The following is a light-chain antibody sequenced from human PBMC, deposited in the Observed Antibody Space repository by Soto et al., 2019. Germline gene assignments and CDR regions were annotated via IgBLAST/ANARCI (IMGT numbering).Light chain of an antibody. CDR2: LNSDGSH. V-gene: IGLV4-69*01. J-gene: IGLJ2*01. Sequence: QPVLTQSPSASASLGASVNLTCTLSNGHSNYAIEWHQQQSEKGPEYLMKLNSDGSHSKGDGMPNSFSGSSSGAARYLAISRLPSEDDADYYSQYWGSGIVVFGGGTKLTVL. CDR3: QYWGSGIVV. CDR1: NGHSNYA.